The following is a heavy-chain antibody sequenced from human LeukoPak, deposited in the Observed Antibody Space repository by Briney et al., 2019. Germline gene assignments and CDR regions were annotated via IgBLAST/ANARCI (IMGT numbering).Heavy chain of an antibody. J-gene: IGHJ4*02. D-gene: IGHD4-23*01. V-gene: IGHV3-48*03. Sequence: GGSLRLSCAASGFTFSSYEMNWVRQAPGKGLEWVSYISSSGSTIYYADSVKGRFTISRDNAKNSLYLQMNSLRAEDTAVYYCARDRRIYGGEGRGWAFFDYWGQGTLVTVSS. CDR3: ARDRRIYGGEGRGWAFFDY. CDR1: GFTFSSYE. CDR2: ISSSGSTI.